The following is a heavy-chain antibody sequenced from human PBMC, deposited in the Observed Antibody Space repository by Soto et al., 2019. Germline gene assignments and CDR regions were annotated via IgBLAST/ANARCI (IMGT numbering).Heavy chain of an antibody. Sequence: GGSLRLSCSASGFSISNFGMFWVRQAPGRGLEWISFISRSHSDIYYADSVKGRFTISRDNAKNSMFLQMNSLRDEDRAVYYCGREGQNGYITYYIETWGQGVPVTVSS. V-gene: IGHV3-21*05. CDR1: GFSISNFG. D-gene: IGHD1-26*01. CDR2: ISRSHSDI. J-gene: IGHJ5*02. CDR3: GREGQNGYITYYIET.